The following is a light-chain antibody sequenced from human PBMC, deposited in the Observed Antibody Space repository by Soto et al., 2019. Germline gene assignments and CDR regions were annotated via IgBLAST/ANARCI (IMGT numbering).Light chain of an antibody. CDR2: EGS. CDR1: SSDVGSYNL. Sequence: QSALTQPASVSGSPGQSITISCTGASSDVGSYNLVSWYQQHPGNAPKLLIYEGSRRPSGVSNRFSGSKSGNTASLTISGLQAEDEADYYCCSFAPGSTLVFGGGTPLTVL. CDR3: CSFAPGSTLV. V-gene: IGLV2-23*01. J-gene: IGLJ2*01.